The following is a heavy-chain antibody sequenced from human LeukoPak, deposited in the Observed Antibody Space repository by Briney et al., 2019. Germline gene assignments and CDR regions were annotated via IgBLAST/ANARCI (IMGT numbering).Heavy chain of an antibody. J-gene: IGHJ4*02. D-gene: IGHD6-13*01. Sequence: GGSLRLSCAASGFTFSSYAMHWVRQAPGKGLEWVAVISYDGNNKYYADSVKGRFTISRDNSKNTLYLQMNSLRAEDTAVYYCAKDSSSWYVIEYYFDYWGQGTLVTVSS. CDR1: GFTFSSYA. V-gene: IGHV3-30*18. CDR2: ISYDGNNK. CDR3: AKDSSSWYVIEYYFDY.